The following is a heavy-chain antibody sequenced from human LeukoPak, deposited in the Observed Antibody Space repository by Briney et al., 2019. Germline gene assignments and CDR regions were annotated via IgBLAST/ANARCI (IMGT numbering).Heavy chain of an antibody. D-gene: IGHD5-24*01. V-gene: IGHV3-74*01. J-gene: IGHJ4*02. CDR1: GFTFSSYW. CDR3: SRDLRGRDDY. Sequence: GGSLRLSCAASGFTFSSYWMHWVRQAPGKGLVWVSRINTGGSTTDYADSVKGRFTISRDNAKNTLYLQMNSLRAEDTAVYYCSRDLRGRDDYWGQGILVIVSS. CDR2: INTGGSTT.